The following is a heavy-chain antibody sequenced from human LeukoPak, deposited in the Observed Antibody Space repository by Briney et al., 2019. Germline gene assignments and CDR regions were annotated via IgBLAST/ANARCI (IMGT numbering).Heavy chain of an antibody. Sequence: PGWSLRLSCPASGFTFSSYSMNWLRQAPGKGLKWVSYISSSSSTIYYADSVKGRFTISRDNAKNTLYLQMNSLRAEDTAGYLFSRIRVGLDVHWGQGTLVTVSS. CDR1: GFTFSSYS. J-gene: IGHJ4*02. V-gene: IGHV3-48*01. D-gene: IGHD1-26*01. CDR3: SRIRVGLDVH. CDR2: ISSSSSTI.